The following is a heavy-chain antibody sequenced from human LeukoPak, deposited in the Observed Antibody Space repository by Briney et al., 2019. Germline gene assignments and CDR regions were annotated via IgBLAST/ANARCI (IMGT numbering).Heavy chain of an antibody. CDR3: ASSGGYSYGYHS. CDR2: VNPNSGVT. D-gene: IGHD5-18*01. J-gene: IGHJ5*02. CDR1: GYTFTGYY. V-gene: IGHV1-2*06. Sequence: ASVKVSCKASGYTFTGYYMHWVRQAPGQGLEWMGRVNPNSGVTNYAQKFQGRVTMTRDTSIRTAYMELSRLRSDGTAVYYCASSGGYSYGYHSWGQGTLVTVSS.